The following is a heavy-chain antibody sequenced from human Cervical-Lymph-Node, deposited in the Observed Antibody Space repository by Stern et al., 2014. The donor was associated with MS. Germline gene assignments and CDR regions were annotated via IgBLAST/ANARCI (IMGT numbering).Heavy chain of an antibody. Sequence: DQLVESGGGVVQPGRSLRLSCAASGFTFSSYAMHWVRQAPGKGLEWVAVISYDGSNKYYADSVKGRFTISRDNSKDTLYLQMNSLRAEDTAVYYCARERGIAAAGTWFDPWGQGTLVTVSS. CDR1: GFTFSSYA. CDR3: ARERGIAAAGTWFDP. D-gene: IGHD6-13*01. V-gene: IGHV3-30*01. CDR2: ISYDGSNK. J-gene: IGHJ5*02.